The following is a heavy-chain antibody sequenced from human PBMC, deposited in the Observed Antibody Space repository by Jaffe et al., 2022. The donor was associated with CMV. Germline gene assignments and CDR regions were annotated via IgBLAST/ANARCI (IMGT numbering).Heavy chain of an antibody. V-gene: IGHV4-34*01. CDR3: ARGVREYRYYYDSSGYYSSEVGDNWFDP. D-gene: IGHD3-22*01. J-gene: IGHJ5*02. CDR1: GGSFSGYY. CDR2: INHSGST. Sequence: QVQLQQWGAGLLKPSETLSLTCAVYGGSFSGYYWSWIRQPPGKGLEWIGEINHSGSTNYNPSLKSRVTISVDTSKNQFSLKLSSVTAADTAVYYCARGVREYRYYYDSSGYYSSEVGDNWFDPWGQGTLVTVSS.